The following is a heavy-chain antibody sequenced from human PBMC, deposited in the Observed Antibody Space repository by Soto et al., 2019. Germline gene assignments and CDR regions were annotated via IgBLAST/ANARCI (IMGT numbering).Heavy chain of an antibody. CDR3: ARGGYSYGYYYGMDV. J-gene: IGHJ6*02. D-gene: IGHD5-18*01. Sequence: ASGKVSCKASGYTFTSYYMHWVRQAPGQGLEWMGIINPSGGSTSYAQKFQGRVTMTRDTSTSTVYMELSSLRSEDTAVYYCARGGYSYGYYYGMDVWGQGTTVTVSS. V-gene: IGHV1-46*01. CDR2: INPSGGST. CDR1: GYTFTSYY.